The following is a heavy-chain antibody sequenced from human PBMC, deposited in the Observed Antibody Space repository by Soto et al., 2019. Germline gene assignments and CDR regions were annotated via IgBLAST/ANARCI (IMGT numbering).Heavy chain of an antibody. V-gene: IGHV3-30*03. CDR3: ARGHAPVIHSSFEI. J-gene: IGHJ3*02. CDR1: GFPFSSYG. Sequence: QMQLVESGGGVVQPGTSLRVSCEVSGFPFSSYGMHWVRQAPGKGLEWVGAMSSGGNRQDYVDSVRGRFSISRDNSKKTLYLQMNSLRGDDTAVYYCARGHAPVIHSSFEIWGEGTVVTVSS. CDR2: MSSGGNRQ. D-gene: IGHD2-8*01.